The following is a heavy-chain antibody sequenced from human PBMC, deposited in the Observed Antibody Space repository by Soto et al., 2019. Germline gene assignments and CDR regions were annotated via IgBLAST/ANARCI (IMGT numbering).Heavy chain of an antibody. CDR1: GYTFTSYG. J-gene: IGHJ4*02. D-gene: IGHD2-21*02. V-gene: IGHV1-18*01. CDR3: ARGLGGVVTVFRSDYFDY. CDR2: ISAYNGNT. Sequence: ASVKVSCKASGYTFTSYGISWVRQAPGQGLEWVGWISAYNGNTNYAQKLQGRVTMTTDTSTSTAYMELRSLRFGEPAVYYCARGLGGVVTVFRSDYFDYWGQGTLVTVSS.